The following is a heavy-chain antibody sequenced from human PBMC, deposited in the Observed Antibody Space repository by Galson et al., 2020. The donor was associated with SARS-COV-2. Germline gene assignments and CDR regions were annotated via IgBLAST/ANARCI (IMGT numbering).Heavy chain of an antibody. CDR1: GGSISSYY. J-gene: IGHJ6*02. Sequence: ETSETLSLTCTVSGGSISSYYWSWIRQPPGKGLEWIGYIYYSGSTNYNPSLKSRVTISVDTSKNQFSLKLSSVTAADTAVYYCARHRGREWLLYDYYGMDVWGQGTTVTVSS. CDR2: IYYSGST. V-gene: IGHV4-59*08. CDR3: ARHRGREWLLYDYYGMDV. D-gene: IGHD3-3*01.